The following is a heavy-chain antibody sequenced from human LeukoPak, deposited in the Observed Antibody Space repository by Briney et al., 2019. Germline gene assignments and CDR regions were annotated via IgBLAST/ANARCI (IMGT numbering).Heavy chain of an antibody. V-gene: IGHV4-59*01. D-gene: IGHD2-21*01. CDR2: IYYSGST. Sequence: SETLSLTCTVSGGSISSYYWSWIRQPPGKGLEWIGYIYYSGSTNYNPSLKSRVTISVDTSKNQFSPKLSSVTAADTAVYYCARNLFGPGWFDPWGQGTLVTVSS. CDR1: GGSISSYY. J-gene: IGHJ5*02. CDR3: ARNLFGPGWFDP.